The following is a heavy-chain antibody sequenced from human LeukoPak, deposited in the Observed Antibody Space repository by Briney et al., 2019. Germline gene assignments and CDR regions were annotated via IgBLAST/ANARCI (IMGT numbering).Heavy chain of an antibody. Sequence: GASVKVSCKSSGYTFTDYFIHWVRQAPGQGLEWMGWTNPNSGGTNYAQKFQGWVTMTRDTSISTAYMELSRLRSDDTAVYYCARESLVVVVAGAFDIWGQGTMVTVSS. D-gene: IGHD2-15*01. CDR2: TNPNSGGT. V-gene: IGHV1-2*04. CDR3: ARESLVVVVAGAFDI. CDR1: GYTFTDYF. J-gene: IGHJ3*02.